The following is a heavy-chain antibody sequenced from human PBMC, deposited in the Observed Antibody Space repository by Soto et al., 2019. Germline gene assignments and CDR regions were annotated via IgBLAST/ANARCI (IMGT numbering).Heavy chain of an antibody. CDR3: ARHGVRWELRYFQH. CDR2: IYYSGST. V-gene: IGHV4-39*01. J-gene: IGHJ1*01. CDR1: GGSISISSYY. D-gene: IGHD1-26*01. Sequence: SETLSLTCTVSGGSISISSYYWGWILQPPGKGLEWIGSIYYSGSTYYNPSLKSRVTISVDTSKNQFSLKLSSVTAADTAVYYCARHGVRWELRYFQHWGQGTLVTVSS.